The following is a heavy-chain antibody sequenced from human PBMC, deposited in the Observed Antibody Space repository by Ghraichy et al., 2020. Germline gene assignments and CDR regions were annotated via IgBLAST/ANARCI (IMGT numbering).Heavy chain of an antibody. V-gene: IGHV4-34*01. J-gene: IGHJ6*02. CDR1: GGSFSGYY. Sequence: SXTMSLTCAVYGGSFSGYYWSWIRQPPGKGLEWIGEINHSGSTNYNPSLKSRVTISVDTSKNQFSLKLSSVTAADTAVYYCARRAGYGMDVWGQGTTVTVSS. D-gene: IGHD6-13*01. CDR2: INHSGST. CDR3: ARRAGYGMDV.